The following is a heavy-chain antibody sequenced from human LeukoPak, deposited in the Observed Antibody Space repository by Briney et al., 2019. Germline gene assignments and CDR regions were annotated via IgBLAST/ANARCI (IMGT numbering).Heavy chain of an antibody. D-gene: IGHD5/OR15-5a*01. CDR3: ARSHYSVTFPY. J-gene: IGHJ4*02. CDR1: GGSISSYY. CDR2: IYYSGST. Sequence: SETLSLTCTVSGGSISSYYWSWIRQPPGKGLEWVGYIYYSGSTNYNPSLKSRVTISLDTSKNQFSLKLSSVTAADTAVYYCARSHYSVTFPYWGQGTLVTVSS. V-gene: IGHV4-59*01.